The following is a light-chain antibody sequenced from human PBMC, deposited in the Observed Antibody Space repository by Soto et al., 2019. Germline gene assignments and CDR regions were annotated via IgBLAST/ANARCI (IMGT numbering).Light chain of an antibody. CDR3: AAWDDGLNGVV. CDR2: SNN. J-gene: IGLJ2*01. CDR1: SSNIGSNT. V-gene: IGLV1-44*01. Sequence: QSVLTQPPSASGTPGQRVTISCSGSSSNIGSNTVNWYQQLPVTAPKLLIYSNNQRPSGVPDRFSGSKSGTSASLAISGLQSEDGEDYYCAAWDDGLNGVVFGGGTKLTVL.